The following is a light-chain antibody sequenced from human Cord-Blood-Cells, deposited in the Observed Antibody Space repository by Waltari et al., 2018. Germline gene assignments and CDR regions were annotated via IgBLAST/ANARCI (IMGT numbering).Light chain of an antibody. CDR3: CSYAGSSTYVV. V-gene: IGLV2-23*01. CDR1: SSDVGSYNL. CDR2: EGS. J-gene: IGLJ2*01. Sequence: SALTQPASVSGSPGQSITISCTGTSSDVGSYNLFSWYQQHPGKAPKLMIYEGSKRPSGVSNRFSGSKSGNTASLTISGLQAEDEADYYCCSYAGSSTYVVFGGGTKLTVL.